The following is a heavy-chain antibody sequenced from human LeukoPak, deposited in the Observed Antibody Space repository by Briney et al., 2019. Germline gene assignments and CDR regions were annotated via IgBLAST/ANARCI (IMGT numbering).Heavy chain of an antibody. CDR2: ISSSSSYI. V-gene: IGHV3-21*01. D-gene: IGHD5-24*01. J-gene: IGHJ6*02. CDR3: ARDDGYYGMDV. CDR1: GFTFSSYS. Sequence: PGGSLRLSCAASGFTFSSYSMNWVRQAPGKGLEWVSSISSSSSYIYYADPVKGRFTISRDNFKNTLFLQMNSLRVEDTAVYYRARDDGYYGMDVWGQGTMVTVSS.